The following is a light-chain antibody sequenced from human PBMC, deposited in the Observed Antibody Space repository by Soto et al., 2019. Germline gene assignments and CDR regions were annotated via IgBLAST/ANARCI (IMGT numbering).Light chain of an antibody. CDR1: SSDIGAHNY. CDR3: SSYRSSNTWV. Sequence: QSALTQPASVSGSPGQSITISCTGTSSDIGAHNYVSWYQQHPGKAPKLMIYEATNRPSGVSNRFSASKSGNTASLTISGLQAEDEADYYCSSYRSSNTWVFGGGTKLTVL. V-gene: IGLV2-14*01. J-gene: IGLJ3*02. CDR2: EAT.